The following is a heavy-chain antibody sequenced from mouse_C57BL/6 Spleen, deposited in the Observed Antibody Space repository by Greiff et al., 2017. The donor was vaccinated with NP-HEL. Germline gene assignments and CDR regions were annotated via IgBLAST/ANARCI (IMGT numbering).Heavy chain of an antibody. CDR3: AIRGDSSGADY. V-gene: IGHV1-81*01. J-gene: IGHJ2*01. CDR1: GYTFTSYG. Sequence: QVQLQQSGAELARPGASVKLSCKASGYTFTSYGISWVKQRTGQGLEWIGEIYPRSGNTYYNEKFKGKATLTADKASSTAYTELRSLTSEDSAVYFCAIRGDSSGADYWGQGTTLTVSS. CDR2: IYPRSGNT. D-gene: IGHD3-2*02.